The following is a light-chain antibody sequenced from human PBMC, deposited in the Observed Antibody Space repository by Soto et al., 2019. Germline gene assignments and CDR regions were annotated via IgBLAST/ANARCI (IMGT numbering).Light chain of an antibody. CDR1: QSVLSSSNNKNY. V-gene: IGKV4-1*01. CDR3: QQYGSSPPYT. CDR2: WAS. Sequence: DIVMTQSPDSLAVSLGERATINCKSSQSVLSSSNNKNYLAWYQQKPGQPPKLLIYWASTRESGVPDRFSGSGSGTDFTLTISSLQAADVAVYYCQQYGSSPPYTFGQGTKLEIK. J-gene: IGKJ2*01.